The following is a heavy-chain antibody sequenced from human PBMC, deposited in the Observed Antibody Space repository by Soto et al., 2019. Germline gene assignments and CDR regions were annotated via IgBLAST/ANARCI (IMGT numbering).Heavy chain of an antibody. Sequence: QITLNESGPTPVNPRQTLTLTCTFSGFSLTTSGVGVGWIRQSPGKAPEWLALIYWDDDKRYSPSLKSRLTITKDTSKNQVVVTMADLDPADTATYYCAHRVLRTVFGLVTTTAIYFDFWGQGTPVAVSS. CDR3: AHRVLRTVFGLVTTTAIYFDF. CDR1: GFSLTTSGVG. D-gene: IGHD3-3*01. CDR2: IYWDDDK. V-gene: IGHV2-5*02. J-gene: IGHJ4*02.